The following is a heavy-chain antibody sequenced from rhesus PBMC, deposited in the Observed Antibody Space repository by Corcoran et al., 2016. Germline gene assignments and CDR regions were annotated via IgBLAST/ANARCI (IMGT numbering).Heavy chain of an antibody. CDR2: ISGSGSST. V-gene: IGHV4-169*01. CDR1: GGSVSSSF. Sequence: QLQLQESGPGLVKPSETLSLSCAVSGGSVSSSFWSWIRQAPGRGLEGIGYISGSGSSTNYNPTLKSRVTRSVDTSKKQLSLKLSSGTAADTAVYYCARVGNGSDAFDFWGQGLRVTVSS. J-gene: IGHJ3*01. D-gene: IGHD1-44*02. CDR3: ARVGNGSDAFDF.